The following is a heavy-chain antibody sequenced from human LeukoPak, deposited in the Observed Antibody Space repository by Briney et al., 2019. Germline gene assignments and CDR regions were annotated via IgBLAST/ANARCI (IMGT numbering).Heavy chain of an antibody. CDR3: ARDQRSLRIGYYFDY. J-gene: IGHJ4*02. CDR1: GFTVSDHW. CDR2: IKQDGSEE. Sequence: QTGGSLRLSCAASGFTVSDHWMNWVRQAPGKGLEWVAKIKQDGSEEYYVDSVKGRFTISRDSAKNSLYLQMNSLRAEDTAVYYCARDQRSLRIGYYFDYWGQGTLVTVSS. D-gene: IGHD5/OR15-5a*01. V-gene: IGHV3-7*01.